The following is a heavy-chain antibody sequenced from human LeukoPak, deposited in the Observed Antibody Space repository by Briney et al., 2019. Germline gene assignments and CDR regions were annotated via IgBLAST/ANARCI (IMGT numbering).Heavy chain of an antibody. V-gene: IGHV4-34*01. CDR3: ARVYGDFYWRWFDP. CDR1: GGSFSGYY. CDR2: INHSGST. Sequence: KTSETLSLTCAVYGGSFSGYYWSWIRQPPGKGLEWIGEINHSGSTNYNPSLKSRVTISVDTSKNQFSLKLSSVTAADTAVYYCARVYGDFYWRWFDPWGQGTLVTVSS. J-gene: IGHJ5*02. D-gene: IGHD2-21*02.